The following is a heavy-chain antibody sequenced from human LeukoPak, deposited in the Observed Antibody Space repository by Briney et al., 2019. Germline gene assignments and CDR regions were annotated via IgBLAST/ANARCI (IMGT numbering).Heavy chain of an antibody. CDR1: GFTFSSYG. CDR3: ARYMRRGGAFDI. Sequence: PGGSLRLSCAASGFTFSSYGMHWVRQAPRKGLEWVEVIWYDGSNKYYADSVKGRFTISRDNSKNTLYLQMNSLRAEDTAVYYCARYMRRGGAFDIWGQGTMVTVSS. D-gene: IGHD3-16*01. J-gene: IGHJ3*02. CDR2: IWYDGSNK. V-gene: IGHV3-33*08.